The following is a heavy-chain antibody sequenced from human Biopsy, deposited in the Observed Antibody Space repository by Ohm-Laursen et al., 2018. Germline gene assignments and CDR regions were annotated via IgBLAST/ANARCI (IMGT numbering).Heavy chain of an antibody. V-gene: IGHV4-34*01. D-gene: IGHD3-16*01. CDR1: GGSFSGYY. CDR3: ARAVDYYDPYYYYGLDV. CDR2: INHRGST. Sequence: TLSLTCAVYGGSFSGYYWSWIRQPPGKGLEWIGEINHRGSTSYNPSLKSRVTISVDTYKNQFSLKLRSVTAADTAVYYCARAVDYYDPYYYYGLDVWGQGTTVTVSS. J-gene: IGHJ6*02.